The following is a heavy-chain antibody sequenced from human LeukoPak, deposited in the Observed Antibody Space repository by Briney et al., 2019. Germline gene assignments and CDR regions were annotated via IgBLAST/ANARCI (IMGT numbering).Heavy chain of an antibody. V-gene: IGHV3-7*04. CDR3: ARAYSSPNWFDP. Sequence: GGSLRLSCAASGFSFSNSWMSWVRQAPGKGLEWVANIKVDGSETYYVDSVKGRFTISRDNAKSSLYLQMNSLRVEDTAVYYCARAYSSPNWFDPWGQRTLVTVSS. D-gene: IGHD6-13*01. CDR2: IKVDGSET. J-gene: IGHJ5*02. CDR1: GFSFSNSW.